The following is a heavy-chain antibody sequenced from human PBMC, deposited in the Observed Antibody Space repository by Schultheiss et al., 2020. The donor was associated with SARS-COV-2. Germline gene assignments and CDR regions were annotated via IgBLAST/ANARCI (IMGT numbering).Heavy chain of an antibody. CDR2: IYYSGST. CDR1: GGSISSYY. Sequence: QTLSLTCTVSGGSISSYYWSWIRQPPGKGLEWIGYIYYSGSTYYNPSLKSRVTISVDKSKNQFSLKLSSVTAADTAVYYCARDKDGDLDYWGQGTLVTVSS. D-gene: IGHD4-17*01. CDR3: ARDKDGDLDY. V-gene: IGHV4-59*12. J-gene: IGHJ4*02.